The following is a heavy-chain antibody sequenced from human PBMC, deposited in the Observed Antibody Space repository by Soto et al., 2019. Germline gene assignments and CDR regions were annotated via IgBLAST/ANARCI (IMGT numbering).Heavy chain of an antibody. CDR1: GLTFNGYL. CDR3: AREFCSGGNCYTYYFDP. J-gene: IGHJ5*02. CDR2: INTDGSNT. Sequence: GGALRLSCAASGLTFNGYLMHWVRHSPGKGLVWVSHINTDGSNTNYADSVKGRFTISRDNAKSTLFLQMNSLRDEDTAVYYCAREFCSGGNCYTYYFDPWGQGIPVTVSS. D-gene: IGHD2-15*01. V-gene: IGHV3-74*01.